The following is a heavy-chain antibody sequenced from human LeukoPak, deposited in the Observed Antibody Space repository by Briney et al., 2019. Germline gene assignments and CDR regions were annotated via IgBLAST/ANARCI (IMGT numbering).Heavy chain of an antibody. J-gene: IGHJ4*02. D-gene: IGHD5-24*01. CDR3: ARDLVGGYNSGITYYFDY. V-gene: IGHV3-30-3*01. CDR1: GFTFSSYA. CDR2: ISYDGSNK. Sequence: GGSLRLSCAAPGFTFSSYAMHWVRQAPGKGLEWVAVISYDGSNKYYADSVKGRFTISRDNSKNTLYLQMNSLRAEDTAVYYCARDLVGGYNSGITYYFDYWGQGTLVTVSS.